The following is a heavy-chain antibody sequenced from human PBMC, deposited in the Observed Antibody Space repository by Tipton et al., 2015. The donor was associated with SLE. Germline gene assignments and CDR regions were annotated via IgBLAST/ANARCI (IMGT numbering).Heavy chain of an antibody. Sequence: SLRLSCAASGFTFSSYGMHWVRQAPGKGLEWVGRIKSKTDGGTTEFAAPVKGRFTISRDDSKNTVYLQMNSLKTEDTAMYYCTTYGGWLVYWGQGTLVTVSS. D-gene: IGHD6-19*01. V-gene: IGHV3-15*01. CDR1: GFTFSSYG. CDR3: TTYGGWLVY. J-gene: IGHJ4*02. CDR2: IKSKTDGGTT.